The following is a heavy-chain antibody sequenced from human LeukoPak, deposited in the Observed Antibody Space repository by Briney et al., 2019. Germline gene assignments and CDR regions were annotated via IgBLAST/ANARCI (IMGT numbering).Heavy chain of an antibody. D-gene: IGHD6-19*01. V-gene: IGHV3-53*01. CDR2: IYSGGNT. Sequence: GGSLRLSCAASGFTVSNNYMSWVRQAPGKGLEWVSVIYSGGNTYYADSVKGRFTISRDNSKNTLYLQMNSLRAEDTAVYYCARGKYSNGWYYFDYWGQGTLVTVSS. CDR3: ARGKYSNGWYYFDY. CDR1: GFTVSNNY. J-gene: IGHJ4*02.